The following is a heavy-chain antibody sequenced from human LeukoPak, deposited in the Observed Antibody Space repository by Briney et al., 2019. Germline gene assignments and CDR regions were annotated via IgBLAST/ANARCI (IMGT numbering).Heavy chain of an antibody. Sequence: SVKVSCKASGGTFSSYAISWVRQARGQGLEWMGRIIPIFGTANYAQKFQGRVTITADESTSTAYMELSSLRSEDTAVYYCARDLSPDYDFWSGSLSYWGQGTLATVSS. D-gene: IGHD3-3*01. CDR2: IIPIFGTA. J-gene: IGHJ4*02. V-gene: IGHV1-69*13. CDR3: ARDLSPDYDFWSGSLSY. CDR1: GGTFSSYA.